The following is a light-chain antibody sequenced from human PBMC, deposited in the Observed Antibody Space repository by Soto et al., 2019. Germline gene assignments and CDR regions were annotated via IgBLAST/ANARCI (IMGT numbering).Light chain of an antibody. CDR2: GAS. Sequence: EIVLTQSPGTLSLSPGERATLSCRASQSVSSYLAWYQQKPGQAPRLLIYGASTRATGIPARFSGSGSGTEFTLTISSLQSEDFAVYYCQQYNNWLPLTFGGGTKVDIK. V-gene: IGKV3-15*01. CDR1: QSVSSY. J-gene: IGKJ4*01. CDR3: QQYNNWLPLT.